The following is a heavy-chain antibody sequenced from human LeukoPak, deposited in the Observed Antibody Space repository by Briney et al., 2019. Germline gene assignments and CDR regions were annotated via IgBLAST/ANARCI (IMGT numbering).Heavy chain of an antibody. CDR3: ARGAGGSYHYWYFDL. D-gene: IGHD1-26*01. CDR2: IRSKANSYAT. J-gene: IGHJ2*01. CDR1: GFTFSGSA. Sequence: GGSLRLSCAASGFTFSGSAMHWVRQASGKGLEWVGRIRSKANSYATAYAASVKGRFTISRDDSKNTAYLQMNSLRAEDTAVYYCARGAGGSYHYWYFDLWGRGTLVTVSS. V-gene: IGHV3-73*01.